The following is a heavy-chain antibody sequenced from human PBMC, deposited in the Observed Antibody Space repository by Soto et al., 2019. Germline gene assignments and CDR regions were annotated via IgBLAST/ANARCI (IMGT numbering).Heavy chain of an antibody. CDR2: VSGNGGNT. CDR1: GFSFSSYT. CDR3: AKDRMGASGWFDP. Sequence: GGSLGLSCVASGFSFSSYTMNWVRQAPGKGLEWVSGVSGNGGNTYYADSVKGRFSISRDNSKNTLYLQLNSLRAEDTAIYYCAKDRMGASGWFDPWGQGTPVTVSS. D-gene: IGHD1-26*01. V-gene: IGHV3-23*01. J-gene: IGHJ5*02.